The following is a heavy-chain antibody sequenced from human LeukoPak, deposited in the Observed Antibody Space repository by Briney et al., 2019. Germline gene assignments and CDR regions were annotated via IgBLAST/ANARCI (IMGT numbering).Heavy chain of an antibody. CDR2: ISSSGSTI. CDR3: ATFPIAAAAPFDY. Sequence: GGSLRLSCAASGFTFSSYEMNWVRQAAGKGLEWVSYISSSGSTIYYADSVKGRFTISRDNAKNSLYLQMNSLRAEDTAVYYCATFPIAAAAPFDYWGQGTLVTVSS. CDR1: GFTFSSYE. J-gene: IGHJ4*02. D-gene: IGHD6-13*01. V-gene: IGHV3-48*03.